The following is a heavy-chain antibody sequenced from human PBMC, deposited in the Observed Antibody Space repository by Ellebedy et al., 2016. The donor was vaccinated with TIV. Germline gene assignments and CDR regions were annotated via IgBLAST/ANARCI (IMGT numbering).Heavy chain of an antibody. D-gene: IGHD5-12*01. J-gene: IGHJ4*02. CDR1: GFTFSSYD. CDR2: IGTAGDT. Sequence: GESLKISCAASGFTFSSYDMHWVRQATGKGLEWVSAIGTAGDTSYPGSVKGRFTISRDNAKNSLYLQMNSLRAEDMAVYYCARATIGFDYWGQGTLVTVSS. V-gene: IGHV3-13*01. CDR3: ARATIGFDY.